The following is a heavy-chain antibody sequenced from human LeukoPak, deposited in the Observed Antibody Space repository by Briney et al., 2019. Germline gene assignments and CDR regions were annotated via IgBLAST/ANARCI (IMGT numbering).Heavy chain of an antibody. CDR1: GFTFSSYA. J-gene: IGHJ4*02. V-gene: IGHV3-23*01. CDR3: AKDVAPYCGGDCLSFDY. D-gene: IGHD2-21*02. CDR2: ISGSGGST. Sequence: PGGSLRLSCAASGFTFSSYAMSWVRQAPGKGLEWVSAISGSGGSTYYADSVKGRFTISRDNSKNTLYLQMNSLRAEDTAVYYCAKDVAPYCGGDCLSFDYWGQGTLVTVSS.